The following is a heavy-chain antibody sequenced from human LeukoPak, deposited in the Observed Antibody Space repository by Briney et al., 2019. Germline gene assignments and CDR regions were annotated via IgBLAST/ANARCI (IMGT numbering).Heavy chain of an antibody. CDR3: AKDLPAETKMGGFDY. CDR2: ISFDGNNQ. D-gene: IGHD4-11*01. Sequence: GGSLRLSCAGSGFSFSNSGMHWVRQAPGKGLEGVAVISFDGNNQYYADSVKGRFTTSRDNSKNTLYLQMNSLRPEDTAIYYCAKDLPAETKMGGFDYWGQGTLVTISS. CDR1: GFSFSNSG. V-gene: IGHV3-30*18. J-gene: IGHJ4*02.